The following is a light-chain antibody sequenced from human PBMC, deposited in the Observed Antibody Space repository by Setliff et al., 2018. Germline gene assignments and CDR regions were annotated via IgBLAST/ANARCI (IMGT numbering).Light chain of an antibody. CDR2: GVS. CDR3: LSYTSETTHAL. Sequence: QSVLTQPASVSGSPGQSITISCSGTSSDVGSYDLVSWYQQHPGKAPKLIIYGVSDRPSGVSSRFSGSKSGNTAYLTISGLQAEDEADYYCLSYTSETTHALFAGGTK. V-gene: IGLV2-14*03. J-gene: IGLJ2*01. CDR1: SSDVGSYDL.